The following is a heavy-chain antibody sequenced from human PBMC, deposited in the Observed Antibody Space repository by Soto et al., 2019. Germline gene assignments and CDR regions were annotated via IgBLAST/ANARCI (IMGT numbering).Heavy chain of an antibody. CDR2: ISYDGSNK. Sequence: GGSLRLSCVPSGIAFSTNGRHRVHQAPGRGLEGVALISYDGSNKYSADPVKGRFTISTDSSTNMLYLQMSSLRADDTDVYFCAKTPYPFHGMDVWGQGTTVTVSS. V-gene: IGHV3-30*18. J-gene: IGHJ6*02. CDR3: AKTPYPFHGMDV. CDR1: GIAFSTNG.